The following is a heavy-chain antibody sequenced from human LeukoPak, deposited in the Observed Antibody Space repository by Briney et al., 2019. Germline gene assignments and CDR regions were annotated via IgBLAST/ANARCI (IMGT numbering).Heavy chain of an antibody. V-gene: IGHV3-48*03. CDR1: GFTFSSYE. CDR2: ISSSGSTI. CDR3: ARDRGLDTYYYDSSGYYYWYFDL. D-gene: IGHD3-22*01. J-gene: IGHJ2*01. Sequence: GGSLRLSCAASGFTFSSYEMNWVRQAPGKGLEWVSYISSSGSTIYYADSVKGRFTISRDNAKNSLYLQMNSLRAEDTAVYYCARDRGLDTYYYDSSGYYYWYFDLWGQGTLVTVSS.